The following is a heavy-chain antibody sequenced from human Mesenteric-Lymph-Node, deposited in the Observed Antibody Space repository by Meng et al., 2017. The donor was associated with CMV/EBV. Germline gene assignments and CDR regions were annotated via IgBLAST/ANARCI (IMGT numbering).Heavy chain of an antibody. CDR1: GFTFSSYA. CDR2: ISGSGEIT. D-gene: IGHD3-3*01. CDR3: ATGDITIFGVFIGYFQH. V-gene: IGHV3-23*01. Sequence: GESLKISCAASGFTFSSYAMSWVRQAPGKGLEWVSVISGSGEITNYADPVKGRFTISRDNFKNTLYLQMNSLRAEDTALYYCATGDITIFGVFIGYFQHWGQGTLVTVSS. J-gene: IGHJ1*01.